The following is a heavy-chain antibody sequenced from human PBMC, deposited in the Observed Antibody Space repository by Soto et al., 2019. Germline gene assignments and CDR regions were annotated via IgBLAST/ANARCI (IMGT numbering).Heavy chain of an antibody. V-gene: IGHV4-39*01. CDR1: GGSISSSSYY. CDR2: IYYSGST. CDR3: ARQGSIVLVASDFEI. D-gene: IGHD2-2*01. J-gene: IGHJ3*02. Sequence: SETLSLTCTVSGGSISSSSYYWGWIRHPPGKGLEWIGSIYYSGSTYYNPSLKSRVTISVDTSKNQFSLKLSSVTAADTAVYYCARQGSIVLVASDFEIWGQETMVT.